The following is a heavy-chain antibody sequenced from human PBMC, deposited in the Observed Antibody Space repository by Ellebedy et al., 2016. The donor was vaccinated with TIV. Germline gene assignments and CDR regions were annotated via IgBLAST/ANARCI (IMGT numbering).Heavy chain of an antibody. Sequence: ASVKVSCXASGYTFTGYYIHWVRQAPGQGLEWVAWINPNSGATNYAQRFQGRVTMTRDTSISTAYMDLSSLRSDDTALYYCTRDVKDGYYDYWGQGTLVTVSS. CDR2: INPNSGAT. CDR1: GYTFTGYY. CDR3: TRDVKDGYYDY. D-gene: IGHD5-24*01. V-gene: IGHV1-2*02. J-gene: IGHJ4*02.